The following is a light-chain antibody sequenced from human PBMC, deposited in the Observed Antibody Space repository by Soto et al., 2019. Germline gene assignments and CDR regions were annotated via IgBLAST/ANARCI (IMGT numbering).Light chain of an antibody. CDR1: KSVSSY. V-gene: IGKV3-11*01. J-gene: IGKJ5*01. CDR3: HQRSSCPPGPIT. Sequence: EIVLTQSPATLSLSPGERATLSCRASKSVSSYLAWYQQKPGQAPRLLIYDASNRATCIPARFSGSGSVIDFTFTNSSLEPEDFAVYYRHQRSSCPPGPITFGQGTRLEIK. CDR2: DAS.